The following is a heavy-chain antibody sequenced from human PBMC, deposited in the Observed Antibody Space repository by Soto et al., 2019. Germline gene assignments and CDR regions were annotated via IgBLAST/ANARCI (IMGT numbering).Heavy chain of an antibody. CDR3: GRHRDSSRWCGLKDVMDV. J-gene: IGHJ6*02. CDR1: GGSISSYY. V-gene: IGHV4-59*08. CDR2: IYYSGST. Sequence: PSETLSLTCTVSGGSISSYYWSWIRQPPGKGLEWIGYIYYSGSTNYNPSLKSRVTISVDTSKNQFSLKLSSVTAADTAGYDCGRHRDSSRWCGLKDVMDVWAQGTSVPASS. D-gene: IGHD6-13*01.